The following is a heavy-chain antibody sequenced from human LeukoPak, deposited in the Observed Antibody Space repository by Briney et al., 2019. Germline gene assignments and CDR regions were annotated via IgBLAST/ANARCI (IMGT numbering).Heavy chain of an antibody. J-gene: IGHJ5*02. CDR3: ARGGSGSYLTPNWFDP. CDR2: ISSNGGST. Sequence: GGSLRLSCAASGFTFSSYAVHWVRQAPGKGLEYVSAISSNGGSTYYANSVKGRFTISRDNSKNTLYLQMGSLRAEDMAVYYCARGGSGSYLTPNWFDPWGQGTLVTVSS. V-gene: IGHV3-64*01. CDR1: GFTFSSYA. D-gene: IGHD3-10*01.